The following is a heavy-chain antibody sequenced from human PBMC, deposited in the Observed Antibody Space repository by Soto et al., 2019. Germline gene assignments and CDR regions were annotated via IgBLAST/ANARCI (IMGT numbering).Heavy chain of an antibody. Sequence: PGGSLRLSCAASGFTFSSYAMSWVRQAPGKGLEWVSAISGSGGSTYYADSVKGRFTISRDNSKNTLYLQMNSLRAEDTAVYYCAKDGLGTPPLVDYYYYYGMDVWGQGTTVTVSS. CDR2: ISGSGGST. D-gene: IGHD2-15*01. V-gene: IGHV3-23*01. J-gene: IGHJ6*02. CDR1: GFTFSSYA. CDR3: AKDGLGTPPLVDYYYYYGMDV.